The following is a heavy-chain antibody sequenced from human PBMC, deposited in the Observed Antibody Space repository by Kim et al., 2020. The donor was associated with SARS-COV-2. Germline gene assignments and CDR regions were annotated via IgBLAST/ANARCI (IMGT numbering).Heavy chain of an antibody. CDR2: IIPIFGTA. J-gene: IGHJ4*02. CDR3: ARDKIAAAGGFDY. Sequence: SVKVSCKASGGTFSSYAISWVRQAPGQGLEWMGGIIPIFGTANYAQKFQGRVTITADESTSTAYMELSSLRSEDTAVYYCARDKIAAAGGFDYWGQGTLVTVSS. D-gene: IGHD6-13*01. V-gene: IGHV1-69*13. CDR1: GGTFSSYA.